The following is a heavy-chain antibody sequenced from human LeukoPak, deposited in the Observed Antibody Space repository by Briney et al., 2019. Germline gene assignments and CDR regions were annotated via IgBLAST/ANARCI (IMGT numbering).Heavy chain of an antibody. V-gene: IGHV3-30-3*02. CDR1: GFTVRPHW. CDR3: ANSESVAVIDY. CDR2: ISYDGSNK. D-gene: IGHD2-15*01. J-gene: IGHJ4*02. Sequence: GGSLRLSCAASGFTVRPHWMSWVRQAPGKGLEWVAVISYDGSNKYYADSVKGRFTISRDNSKNTLYLQMNSLRAEDTAVYYCANSESVAVIDYWGQGTLVTVSS.